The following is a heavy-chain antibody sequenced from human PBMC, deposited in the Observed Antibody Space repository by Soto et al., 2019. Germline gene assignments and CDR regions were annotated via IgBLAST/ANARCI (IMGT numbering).Heavy chain of an antibody. CDR3: ARLRDVGIPAASPDGFDI. D-gene: IGHD2-2*01. J-gene: IGHJ3*02. Sequence: QVQLVQSGTEVKKPGASVKVSCKASGYTFTKYGINWVRQAPGQGLEWMGWISAFNGHTDYAHNFRGRVAMTTDPTTDTIYMELTALGSCATAMYYRARLRDVGIPAASPDGFDIWGQGTMVTVSS. V-gene: IGHV1-18*01. CDR2: ISAFNGHT. CDR1: GYTFTKYG.